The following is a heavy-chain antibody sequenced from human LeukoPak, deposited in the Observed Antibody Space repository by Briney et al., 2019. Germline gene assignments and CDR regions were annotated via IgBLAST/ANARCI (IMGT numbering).Heavy chain of an antibody. CDR3: ARGHIVVVPAAIDNNWFDP. D-gene: IGHD2-2*01. CDR2: INPSGGST. J-gene: IGHJ5*02. Sequence: GASVKVSCKASGYTFTSYGISWVRQAPGQGLEWMGIINPSGGSTSYAQKFQGRVTMTRDMSTSTVYMELSSLRSEDTAVYYCARGHIVVVPAAIDNNWFDPWGQGTLVTVSS. V-gene: IGHV1-46*01. CDR1: GYTFTSYG.